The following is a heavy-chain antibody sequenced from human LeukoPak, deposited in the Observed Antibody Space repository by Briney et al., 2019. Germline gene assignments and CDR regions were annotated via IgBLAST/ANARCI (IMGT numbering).Heavy chain of an antibody. CDR1: GGSFSGYY. CDR2: IHHSGNT. V-gene: IGHV4-34*01. CDR3: ARRPSPVTINRGINH. J-gene: IGHJ5*02. D-gene: IGHD5-24*01. Sequence: SETLSLTCAVYGGSFSGYYWSWIRQPPGKGLEWIGEIHHSGNTSYNPSLRGRVTVSLDKSRNQFSLKLIYLTAADTAVYYCARRPSPVTINRGINHWGQGTLVTVSS.